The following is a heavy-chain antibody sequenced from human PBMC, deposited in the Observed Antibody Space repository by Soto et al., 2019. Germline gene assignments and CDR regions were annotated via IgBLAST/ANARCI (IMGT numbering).Heavy chain of an antibody. J-gene: IGHJ4*02. D-gene: IGHD2-21*02. CDR1: GGSINSCGYY. CDR3: ARAPLSDPGGNLDC. V-gene: IGHV4-31*03. Sequence: QVQLQESGPGLVKPSQTLSLTCNVSGGSINSCGYYWSWIRQHPGKGLEWIGYIFYSGSTYYNPSLKSRVSIPVDPSKTHCSLKLSSVTAADTAVYYCARAPLSDPGGNLDCWGQGAVVTVSS. CDR2: IFYSGST.